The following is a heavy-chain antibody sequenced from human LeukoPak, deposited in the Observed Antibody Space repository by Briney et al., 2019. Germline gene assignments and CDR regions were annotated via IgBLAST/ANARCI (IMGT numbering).Heavy chain of an antibody. CDR2: IYYSGST. Sequence: SESLSLTCTVSGGSISSYYWSWIQQPPGKGLEWIGYIYYSGSTNYNPSLKSRVTISVDTSKNQFSLKLSSVTAADTAVYYCASGALRGWLPRYCSGGSCYALGYWGQGTLVTVSS. CDR1: GGSISSYY. J-gene: IGHJ4*02. D-gene: IGHD2-15*01. V-gene: IGHV4-59*01. CDR3: ASGALRGWLPRYCSGGSCYALGY.